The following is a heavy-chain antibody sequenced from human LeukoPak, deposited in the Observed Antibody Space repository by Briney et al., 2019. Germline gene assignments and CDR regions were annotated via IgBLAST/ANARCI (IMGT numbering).Heavy chain of an antibody. D-gene: IGHD3-10*02. CDR3: GATFTMSDAFDI. CDR1: GYTFTNYG. V-gene: IGHV1-18*01. Sequence: ASVKVSCKASGYTFTNYGISWVRQAPGQGLEWMGWISGYNGKTNYAQKVQGRVTMTTDTSTSTAYMELRSLRSDDTAVYYCGATFTMSDAFDIWGQGTMVTVSS. J-gene: IGHJ3*02. CDR2: ISGYNGKT.